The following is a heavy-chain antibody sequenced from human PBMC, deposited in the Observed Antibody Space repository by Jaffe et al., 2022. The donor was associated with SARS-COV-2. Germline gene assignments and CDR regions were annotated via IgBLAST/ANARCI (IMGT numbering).Heavy chain of an antibody. CDR3: AKQREYNYGPFDY. CDR2: ISGNGALT. Sequence: EVQLVESGGGLVQPGGSLRLSCAASGFTFSSYAMSWVRQAPGKGLEWVSGISGNGALTFYADSGKGRFTLSRDNSKNTLYLQISSLRDEDTAVYYCAKQREYNYGPFDYWGQGTLVTVSS. D-gene: IGHD1-1*01. CDR1: GFTFSSYA. V-gene: IGHV3-23*04. J-gene: IGHJ4*02.